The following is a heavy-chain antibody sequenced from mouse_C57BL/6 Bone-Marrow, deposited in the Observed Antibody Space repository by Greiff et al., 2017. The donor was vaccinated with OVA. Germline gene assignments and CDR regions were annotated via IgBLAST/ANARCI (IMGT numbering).Heavy chain of an antibody. CDR1: GFTFSSYA. CDR3: ARDLGPHYSNYGFAY. V-gene: IGHV5-4*01. CDR2: ISDGGSYT. D-gene: IGHD2-5*01. Sequence: EVQVVESGGGLVKPGGSLKLSCAASGFTFSSYAMSWVRQTPEKRLEWVATISDGGSYTYYPDNVKGRFTISRDNAKNNLYLQMSHLKSEDTAMYYCARDLGPHYSNYGFAYWGQGTLVTVSA. J-gene: IGHJ3*01.